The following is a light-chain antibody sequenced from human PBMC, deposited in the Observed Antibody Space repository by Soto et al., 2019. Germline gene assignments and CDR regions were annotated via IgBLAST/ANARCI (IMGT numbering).Light chain of an antibody. CDR2: DVS. Sequence: QSALTQPRSVSGSPGQSVTISCTGTSSDVGGYNYVSWYRQHPGKAPKLMIYDVSKRPSGVPDRFSGSKSGNTASLTISGLQAEDEADYYCCSYAGSYTWVFVTGTKVTAL. CDR1: SSDVGGYNY. CDR3: CSYAGSYTWV. J-gene: IGLJ1*01. V-gene: IGLV2-11*01.